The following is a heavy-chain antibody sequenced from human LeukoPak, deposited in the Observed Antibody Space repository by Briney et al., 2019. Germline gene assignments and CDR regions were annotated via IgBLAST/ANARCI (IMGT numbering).Heavy chain of an antibody. D-gene: IGHD3-22*01. J-gene: IGHJ1*01. Sequence: GGSLRLSCAASGLSFSIYAMSWVRQAPGKGLEWVSAISSSGGSTYYADSVKGRFTVSRDNSKDTLYLRMNSLRAEDTAVYYCARNFYDSGGYFVEYFQHWGQGTLVTVSS. CDR3: ARNFYDSGGYFVEYFQH. CDR1: GLSFSIYA. CDR2: ISSSGGST. V-gene: IGHV3-23*01.